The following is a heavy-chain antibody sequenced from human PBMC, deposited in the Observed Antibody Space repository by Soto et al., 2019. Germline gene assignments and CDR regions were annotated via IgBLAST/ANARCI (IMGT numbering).Heavy chain of an antibody. CDR3: ARRNYYGSGSSLN. D-gene: IGHD3-10*01. V-gene: IGHV4-39*01. CDR2: IYYSGST. Sequence: PSETLSLTCTVSGGSISSYYWSWIRQPPGKGLEWIGSIYYSGSTYYNPSLKSRVTISVDTSKNQFSLKLSSVTAADTAVYYCARRNYYGSGSSLNWGQGTLVTVSS. J-gene: IGHJ4*02. CDR1: GGSISSYY.